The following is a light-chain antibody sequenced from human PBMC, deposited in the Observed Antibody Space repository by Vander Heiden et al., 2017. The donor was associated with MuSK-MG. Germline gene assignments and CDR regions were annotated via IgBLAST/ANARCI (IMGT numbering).Light chain of an antibody. J-gene: IGKJ4*01. V-gene: IGKV1-12*01. CDR3: QHEHSFPIT. CDR1: QGISSW. Sequence: DIQMTQSPSSVSASVGDRVTIPCRASQGISSWLAWYQQKPGKPPNLLIYAASSLQSGVPSRFSGSGSGTDFTLTISSLQPEDFETYYCQHEHSFPITFGGGTKVDIK. CDR2: AAS.